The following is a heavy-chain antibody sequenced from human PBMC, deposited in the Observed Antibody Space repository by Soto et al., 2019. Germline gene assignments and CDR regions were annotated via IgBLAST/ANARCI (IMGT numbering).Heavy chain of an antibody. J-gene: IGHJ4*02. Sequence: QVQLVQSGAEVKKPGSSVKVSCKASGGTFSSYAISWVRQAPGQGLEWMGGIIPIFGTANYAQKFQGRVTITADESTSTAYMELGSLRSEDTAVYYCARARCSSTSCANGIFDFWGQGTLVTVSS. V-gene: IGHV1-69*01. CDR3: ARARCSSTSCANGIFDF. CDR1: GGTFSSYA. D-gene: IGHD2-2*01. CDR2: IIPIFGTA.